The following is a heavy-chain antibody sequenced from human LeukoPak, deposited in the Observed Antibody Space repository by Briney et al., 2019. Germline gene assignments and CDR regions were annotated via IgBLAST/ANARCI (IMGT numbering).Heavy chain of an antibody. D-gene: IGHD3-10*01. CDR1: GGSISSGSYY. CDR3: AGGLMVRGVIYLY. V-gene: IGHV4-61*02. Sequence: SQTLTLTCTVSGGSISSGSYYWSWIRQPAGKGLEWIRRIYTSGSTNYNPSLKSRVTISVDTSKNQFSLKLSSVTAADTAVYYCAGGLMVRGVIYLYWGQGTLVTVSS. J-gene: IGHJ4*02. CDR2: IYTSGST.